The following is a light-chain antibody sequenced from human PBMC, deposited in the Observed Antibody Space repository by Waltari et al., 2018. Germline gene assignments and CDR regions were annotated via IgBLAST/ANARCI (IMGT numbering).Light chain of an antibody. Sequence: QSALTQPASVSGSPGQSITLPCPGTSSDIGGYNYVSWYQQHPGKAPKVMIYDVIKRPSGVSNRFSGSKSGNTASLTISGLQADDEADYYCTSYESGGTWVFGGGTKVTV. V-gene: IGLV2-14*03. J-gene: IGLJ3*02. CDR3: TSYESGGTWV. CDR1: SSDIGGYNY. CDR2: DVI.